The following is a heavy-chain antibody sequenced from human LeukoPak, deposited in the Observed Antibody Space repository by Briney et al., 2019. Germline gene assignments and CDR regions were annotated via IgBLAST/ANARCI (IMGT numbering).Heavy chain of an antibody. J-gene: IGHJ4*02. V-gene: IGHV4-30-4*01. D-gene: IGHD4-17*01. CDR1: GGSFISGDYS. CDR2: ISYSGST. Sequence: SETLSLTCTVSGGSFISGDYSWSWIRQPPGKGLEWIAFISYSGSTYYNPSLKSRVTLSVDTSKNQFSLRLNSVTAADTAVYYCARYFGASIYFDFWGQGTLVTVSS. CDR3: ARYFGASIYFDF.